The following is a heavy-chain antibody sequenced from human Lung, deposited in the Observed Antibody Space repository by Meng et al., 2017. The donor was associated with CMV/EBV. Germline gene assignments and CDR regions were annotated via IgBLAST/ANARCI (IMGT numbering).Heavy chain of an antibody. Sequence: GEXXTISCVASGFTFSSYSMNWVRQAPGKGLEWGSSVSSSSSYIYYADSVKGRFTISRDNAKNSLYLQMNSLRAEDTAVYYCARDLYDILTGYYKGYYGMDVXGQGXTVTVSS. J-gene: IGHJ6*02. V-gene: IGHV3-21*01. CDR3: ARDLYDILTGYYKGYYGMDV. CDR2: VSSSSSYI. CDR1: GFTFSSYS. D-gene: IGHD3-9*01.